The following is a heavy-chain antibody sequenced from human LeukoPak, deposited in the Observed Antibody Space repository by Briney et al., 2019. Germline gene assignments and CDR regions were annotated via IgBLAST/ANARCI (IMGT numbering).Heavy chain of an antibody. CDR2: IYYSGST. J-gene: IGHJ3*02. Sequence: PSETLSLTCTVSGGSISSYYWSWIQQPPGKGLEWIGYIYYSGSTNYNPSLKSRVTISVDTSKNQFSLKLSSVTAADTAVYYCARHRGVGAVQAFDIWGQGTMVTVSS. D-gene: IGHD1-26*01. CDR3: ARHRGVGAVQAFDI. V-gene: IGHV4-59*08. CDR1: GGSISSYY.